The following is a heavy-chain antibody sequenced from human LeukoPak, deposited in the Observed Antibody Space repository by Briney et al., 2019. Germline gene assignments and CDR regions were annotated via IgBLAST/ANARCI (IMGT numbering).Heavy chain of an antibody. J-gene: IGHJ4*02. V-gene: IGHV3-30*02. D-gene: IGHD2-2*01. Sequence: PGGSLRLSCAASGFTFSSYGMHWVRQAPGKGLEWVAFIRYDGSNKYYADSVKGRFTISRDNSKNTLYLQMNSLRAEDTAVYYCAKDLAVVAPVQGDYWGQGTLVTVSS. CDR2: IRYDGSNK. CDR1: GFTFSSYG. CDR3: AKDLAVVAPVQGDY.